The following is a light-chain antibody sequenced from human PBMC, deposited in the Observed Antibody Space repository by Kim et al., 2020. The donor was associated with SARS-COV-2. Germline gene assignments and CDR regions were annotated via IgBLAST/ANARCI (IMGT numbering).Light chain of an antibody. CDR3: SSHTSDSKIV. V-gene: IGLV2-14*03. CDR2: DVR. J-gene: IGLJ2*01. Sequence: QSALTQPASVAGSPGQSVAISCTGTSSDIGRYDFFSWYQQHPGEAPKLLIYDVRYRPSGISNRFSCSKSGNTASLTISGRQAEDEADYYCSSHTSDSKIVFGGGTQLTVL. CDR1: SSDIGRYDF.